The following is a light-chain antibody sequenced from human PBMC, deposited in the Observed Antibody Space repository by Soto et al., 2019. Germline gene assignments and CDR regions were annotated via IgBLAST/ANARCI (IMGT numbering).Light chain of an antibody. CDR3: SSYTSSSTYV. V-gene: IGLV2-14*01. CDR2: DVS. CDR1: SSDVGAYNY. Sequence: QSALTQPASVSGSPGQSIAISCTGTSSDVGAYNYVSWYQQHPGKAPKLLIYDVSNRPSGVSDRFSGSKSGNTASLTISGLQAEDEADYYCSSYTSSSTYVFGTGTKVXXL. J-gene: IGLJ1*01.